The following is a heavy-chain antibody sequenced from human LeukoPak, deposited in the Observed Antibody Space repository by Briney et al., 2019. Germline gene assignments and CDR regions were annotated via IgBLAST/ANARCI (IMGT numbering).Heavy chain of an antibody. V-gene: IGHV1-18*01. CDR2: ISAYNGNT. D-gene: IGHD3-3*01. CDR3: ARGSFGVLRFLEWSGTLDY. J-gene: IGHJ4*02. CDR1: GYTFTSYG. Sequence: ASVTVSCKASGYTFTSYGISWVRQAPGQGLEWMGWISAYNGNTNYAQTLQGRVTMTTDTSTSTAYMELRSLRSDDTAVYYCARGSFGVLRFLEWSGTLDYWGQGTLVTVAS.